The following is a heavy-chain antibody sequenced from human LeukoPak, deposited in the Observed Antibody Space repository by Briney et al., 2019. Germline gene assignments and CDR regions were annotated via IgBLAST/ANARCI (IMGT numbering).Heavy chain of an antibody. CDR1: GFTFSSYG. D-gene: IGHD3-3*01. CDR3: AKDSRAYYDFWSGYSHLDY. V-gene: IGHV3-30*02. J-gene: IGHJ4*02. CDR2: IRYDGSNK. Sequence: PGGSLRLSCAASGFTFSSYGMHWVRQAPGKGLEWVAFIRYDGSNKYYADSVKGRFTISRDNSKNTLYLQMNSLRAEDTAVYYCAKDSRAYYDFWSGYSHLDYWGQGTLVTVSS.